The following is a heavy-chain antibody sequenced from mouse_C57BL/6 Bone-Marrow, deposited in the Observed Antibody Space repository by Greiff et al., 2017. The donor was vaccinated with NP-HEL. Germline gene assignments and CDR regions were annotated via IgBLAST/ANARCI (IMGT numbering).Heavy chain of an antibody. V-gene: IGHV5-4*01. J-gene: IGHJ2*01. CDR3: ARVPYVYYFDY. Sequence: EVQLVESGGGLVKPGGSLKLSCAASGFTFSSYAMSWVRQTPEKRLEWVATISDGGSYTYYPDNVKGRFTISRDNAKNNLYLQMSHLKSEDTAMYYCARVPYVYYFDYRGQGTTLTVSS. CDR2: ISDGGSYT. CDR1: GFTFSSYA.